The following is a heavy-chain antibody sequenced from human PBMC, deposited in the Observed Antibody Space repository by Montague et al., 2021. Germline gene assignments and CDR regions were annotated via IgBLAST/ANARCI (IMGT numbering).Heavy chain of an antibody. J-gene: IGHJ4*02. CDR3: ARDREAAPFDY. CDR1: GYSISSGYY. D-gene: IGHD2-15*01. V-gene: IGHV4-38-2*02. Sequence: SETLSLTCTVSGYSISSGYYWGWIRQPPRKGLEWIGSIFHSGSTYYNPSLKSRVTISVDTSKNQFSLKLTSVTAADTALYYCARDREAAPFDYWGQGTLVTVSS. CDR2: IFHSGST.